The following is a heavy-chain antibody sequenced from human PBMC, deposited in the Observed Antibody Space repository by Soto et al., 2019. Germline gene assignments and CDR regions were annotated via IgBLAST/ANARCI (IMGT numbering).Heavy chain of an antibody. D-gene: IGHD2-2*01. V-gene: IGHV1-18*01. J-gene: IGHJ4*02. CDR3: AREASVLIPAAQPSRFDS. Sequence: ASVKVSCKGFGYSFMKYGINWVRQAPGQGLEWVGWISPYSGYTHSAQKFHGRLTLTTDTAASTAYMELRILRSADTALYYCAREASVLIPAAQPSRFDSWGQGTMVTF. CDR2: ISPYSGYT. CDR1: GYSFMKYG.